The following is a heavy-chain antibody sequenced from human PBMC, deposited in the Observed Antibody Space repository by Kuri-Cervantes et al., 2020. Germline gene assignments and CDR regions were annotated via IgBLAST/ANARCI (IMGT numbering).Heavy chain of an antibody. CDR1: GYTFTSYD. Sequence: ASVKVSCKASGYTFTSYDINWVRQATGQGLEWMGWMNPNSGNTGYAQKFQGRVTMTRNTSISTAYMELSSLRSEDTAVYYCARSDYGDHLGYYGMDVWGQGTTVTSP. J-gene: IGHJ6*02. CDR2: MNPNSGNT. V-gene: IGHV1-8*01. D-gene: IGHD4-17*01. CDR3: ARSDYGDHLGYYGMDV.